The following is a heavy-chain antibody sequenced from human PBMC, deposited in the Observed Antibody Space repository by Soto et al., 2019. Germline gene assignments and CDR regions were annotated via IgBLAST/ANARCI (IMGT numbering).Heavy chain of an antibody. J-gene: IGHJ4*02. D-gene: IGHD4-17*01. V-gene: IGHV3-23*01. CDR3: AKDPTEAEDY. Sequence: PGGSLRLSCAASGFTFSSYAMNWVRQAPGKGLEWVSVISGSGGSTDYADSVKGRFTISRDNSKNTLYLQMNSLRAGDTAVYYCAKDPTEAEDYWGQGTLVTVSS. CDR2: ISGSGGST. CDR1: GFTFSSYA.